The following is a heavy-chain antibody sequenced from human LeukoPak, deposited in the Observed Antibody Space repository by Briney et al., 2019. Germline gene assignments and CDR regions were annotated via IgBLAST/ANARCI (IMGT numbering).Heavy chain of an antibody. CDR1: GFTFSSYA. V-gene: IGHV3-48*01. Sequence: GGSLRLSCAASGFTFSSYAMTWVRQAPGKGLEWVSYIRSSSSIIYYADSVKGRFTISRDNAKNSLYLQMNSLRAEDTAVYYCARIGSNWSGFDSWGQGTLVTVSS. CDR3: ARIGSNWSGFDS. CDR2: IRSSSSII. J-gene: IGHJ4*02. D-gene: IGHD4-4*01.